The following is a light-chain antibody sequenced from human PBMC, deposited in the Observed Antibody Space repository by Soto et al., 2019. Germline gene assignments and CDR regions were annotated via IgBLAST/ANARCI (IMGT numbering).Light chain of an antibody. Sequence: SYELTQTPSVSVAPGQTARITCGGDNIGANSVHWYQQKQGPAPILVVYDDSDRPSGIPERFSGSNSGNTAALTITRVEGGDAAYYYGHVWHSSRGVFGGGTKLTVL. V-gene: IGLV3-21*02. J-gene: IGLJ2*01. CDR3: HVWHSSRGV. CDR2: DDS. CDR1: NIGANS.